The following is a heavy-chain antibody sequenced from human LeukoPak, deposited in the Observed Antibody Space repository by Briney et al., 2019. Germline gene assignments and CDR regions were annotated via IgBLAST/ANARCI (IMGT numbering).Heavy chain of an antibody. CDR2: IYYSGST. Sequence: PSETLSLTCTVSGGSISSYYWSWIRQPPGKGLEWIGYIYYSGSTNYNPSLKSRVTISVDTSKNQFSLKLSSVTAADTAVYYCARDRYYYDSSGYSLFDYWGQGILVTVSS. D-gene: IGHD3-22*01. V-gene: IGHV4-59*01. CDR1: GGSISSYY. J-gene: IGHJ4*02. CDR3: ARDRYYYDSSGYSLFDY.